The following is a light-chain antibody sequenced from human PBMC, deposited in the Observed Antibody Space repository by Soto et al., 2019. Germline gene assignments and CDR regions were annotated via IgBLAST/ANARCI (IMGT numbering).Light chain of an antibody. CDR2: QDS. Sequence: SYELTQPPSVSVSTGQTASITCSGEKLGDKYACWYQQKPGQSAVLVTYQDSKRPSGIPERFSGSNSGNTATLTISGPQAMDEADYCCQAWDSSTGVVFGGGTKLTVL. V-gene: IGLV3-1*01. J-gene: IGLJ2*01. CDR1: KLGDKY. CDR3: QAWDSSTGVV.